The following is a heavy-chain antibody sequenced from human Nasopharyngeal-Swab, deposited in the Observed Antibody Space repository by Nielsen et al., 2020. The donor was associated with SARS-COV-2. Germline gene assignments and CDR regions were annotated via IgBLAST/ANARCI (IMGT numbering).Heavy chain of an antibody. V-gene: IGHV3-30*03. D-gene: IGHD1-14*01. CDR3: VRGGLGTGLEN. CDR1: GFTFSRYG. Sequence: GESLKISCAASGFTFSRYGMHWVRQAPGKGLEWVAFISFDGADKYYADSVKGRLTISRDNAKNTLYLQMNSLRAEDTAVYYCVRGGLGTGLENWGQGTLVTVSS. CDR2: ISFDGADK. J-gene: IGHJ4*02.